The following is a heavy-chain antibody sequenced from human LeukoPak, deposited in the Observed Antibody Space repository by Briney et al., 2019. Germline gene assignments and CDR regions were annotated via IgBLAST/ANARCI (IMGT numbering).Heavy chain of an antibody. D-gene: IGHD3-3*01. V-gene: IGHV4-59*01. Sequence: SETLSLTCTVSGGSISSYYWSWIRQPPGKGLEWIGYIYYSGSTNYNPSLKSRVTISVDTSKNQFSLKLSSVTAADTAVYYCARGYYDFWSGYWGDYYFDYWGQGTLVTVSS. CDR3: ARGYYDFWSGYWGDYYFDY. J-gene: IGHJ4*02. CDR1: GGSISSYY. CDR2: IYYSGST.